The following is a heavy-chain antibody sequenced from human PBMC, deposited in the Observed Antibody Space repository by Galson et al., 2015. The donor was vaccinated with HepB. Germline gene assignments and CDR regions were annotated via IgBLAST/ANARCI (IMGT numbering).Heavy chain of an antibody. CDR3: ARDNNYYGSGTFDP. Sequence: LSLTCTVFGGSVSHYYWSWTRQSPGKGLEWIEYVYYSGSTTYNPSLRSRVTISIDTSNNRFSLNLISVTAADTAVYYCARDNNYYGSGTFDPWGQGTLVTVSS. V-gene: IGHV4-59*02. CDR1: GGSVSHYY. CDR2: VYYSGST. D-gene: IGHD3-10*01. J-gene: IGHJ5*02.